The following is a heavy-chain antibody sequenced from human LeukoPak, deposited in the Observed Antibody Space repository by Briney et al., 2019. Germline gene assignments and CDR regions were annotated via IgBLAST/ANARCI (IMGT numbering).Heavy chain of an antibody. CDR2: IYYSGST. CDR1: GGSISSGGYY. V-gene: IGHV4-31*03. CDR3: ASGPKTGTYYYYYYMDV. J-gene: IGHJ6*03. D-gene: IGHD1-1*01. Sequence: TLCLTCTVSGGSISSGGYYWIWIRQHPGKGLEWIGYIYYSGSTYYNPSLKSRVTISVDTSKNQFSLKLSSVTAADTAVYYCASGPKTGTYYYYYYMDVWGKGTTVTVSS.